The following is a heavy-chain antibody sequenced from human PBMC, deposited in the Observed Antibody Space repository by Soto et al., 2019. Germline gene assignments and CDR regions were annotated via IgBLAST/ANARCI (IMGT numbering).Heavy chain of an antibody. CDR2: MQPSTGRT. D-gene: IGHD1-26*01. CDR1: GYSFTSLD. V-gene: IGHV1-8*01. J-gene: IGHJ4*02. Sequence: QVQLVQSGAEVREPGASVKVSCKASGYSFTSLDINWVRQTAGQGLEWMGWMQPSTGRTGYAQKFQGRVTMTRDTAINPAYMELTTLPSDDTAFCYCARGVSAGVDYWGQGTLVTVSS. CDR3: ARGVSAGVDY.